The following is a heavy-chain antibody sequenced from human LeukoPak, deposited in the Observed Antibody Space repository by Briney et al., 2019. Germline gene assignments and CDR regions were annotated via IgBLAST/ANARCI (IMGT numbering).Heavy chain of an antibody. Sequence: KPSETLSLTCAVSADSVSSYYWSWIRQPPGKGLEWIGYIYYSGSTNYNPSLKSRVTISVDTSKNQFSLKLSSVTAADTAVYYCARGNSGWFDYWGQGTLVTVSS. V-gene: IGHV4-59*02. CDR2: IYYSGST. J-gene: IGHJ4*02. CDR3: ARGNSGWFDY. D-gene: IGHD6-19*01. CDR1: ADSVSSYY.